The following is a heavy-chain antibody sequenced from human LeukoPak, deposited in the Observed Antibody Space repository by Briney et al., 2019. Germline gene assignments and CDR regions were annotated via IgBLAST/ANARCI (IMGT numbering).Heavy chain of an antibody. Sequence: GRSLRLSCAASGFTFSSYGMHWVRQAPGKGLEWEAVIWYDGSNEYYADSVKGRFTISRDNSKNTLYLQMNSLRAEDTAVYYCARGLLRYSGYDYGFDYWGQGTLVTVSS. V-gene: IGHV3-33*01. CDR2: IWYDGSNE. CDR3: ARGLLRYSGYDYGFDY. J-gene: IGHJ4*02. D-gene: IGHD5-12*01. CDR1: GFTFSSYG.